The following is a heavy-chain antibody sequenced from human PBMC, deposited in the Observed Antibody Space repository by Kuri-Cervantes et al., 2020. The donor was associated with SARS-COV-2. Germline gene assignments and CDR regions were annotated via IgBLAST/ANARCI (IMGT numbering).Heavy chain of an antibody. CDR1: GYTFTSYG. J-gene: IGHJ4*02. CDR2: ISAYNGNT. D-gene: IGHD1-7*01. Sequence: ASVKVSCKASGYTFTSYGISWVRQAPGQGLEWMGWISAYNGNTNYAQKLQGRVTMTRDTSISTAYMELSSLRSEGTAVYYCARDRITGTTDFDYWGQGTLVTVSS. CDR3: ARDRITGTTDFDY. V-gene: IGHV1-18*01.